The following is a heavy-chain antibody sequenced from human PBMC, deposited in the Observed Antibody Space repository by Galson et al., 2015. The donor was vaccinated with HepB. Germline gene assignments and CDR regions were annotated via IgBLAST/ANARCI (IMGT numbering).Heavy chain of an antibody. CDR3: ALSFFYSSSWFPNWFDP. V-gene: IGHV1-18*01. Sequence: SVKVSCKASGYTFTSYGISWVRQAPGQGLEWMGWISAYNGNTNYAQKLQGRVTMTTDTSTSTAYMELRSLRSDDTAVYYCALSFFYSSSWFPNWFDPWGQGTLVTVSS. D-gene: IGHD6-13*01. CDR1: GYTFTSYG. CDR2: ISAYNGNT. J-gene: IGHJ5*02.